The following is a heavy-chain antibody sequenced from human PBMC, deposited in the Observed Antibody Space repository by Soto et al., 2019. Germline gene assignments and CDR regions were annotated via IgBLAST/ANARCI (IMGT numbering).Heavy chain of an antibody. CDR2: IYWDDDK. CDR3: AHSLEDPPFDY. Sequence: QITLKESGPTLVKPTQTLTLTCTFSGFSLSTSGVGVGWIRQPPGKALEWLALIYWDDDKRYSPSLKSRLTITKDTSKTQGVLTMTHMDPVDTATYYCAHSLEDPPFDYWGQGTLVTVSS. J-gene: IGHJ4*02. V-gene: IGHV2-5*02. CDR1: GFSLSTSGVG.